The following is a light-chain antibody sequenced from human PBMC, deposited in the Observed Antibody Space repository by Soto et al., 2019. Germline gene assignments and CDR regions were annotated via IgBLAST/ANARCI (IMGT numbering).Light chain of an antibody. Sequence: EIVLTQSPGTLSLSPGERATLSCRASQIVSSSYLAWYQQKPGQAPKLLIYCASSRATGIPDRFSGSGSGTDFTLTISRLEAEDFGVYYCQQYVSSPETFGQGTKV. CDR2: CAS. CDR1: QIVSSSY. CDR3: QQYVSSPET. V-gene: IGKV3-20*01. J-gene: IGKJ1*01.